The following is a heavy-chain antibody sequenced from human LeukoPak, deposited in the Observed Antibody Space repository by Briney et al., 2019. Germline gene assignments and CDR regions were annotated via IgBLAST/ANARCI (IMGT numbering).Heavy chain of an antibody. CDR1: GFTFSSYS. Sequence: GGSPRVSSADPGFTFSSYSTSSGRQTPQKRREWVSYISSTSSTIYYADSVKGRFTISRDHAKNSLYLQMNSLRAEDTAVYYCARYSSGALVYWGQGTLVTVSS. J-gene: IGHJ4*02. V-gene: IGHV3-48*01. CDR3: ARYSSGALVY. D-gene: IGHD5-18*01. CDR2: ISSTSSTI.